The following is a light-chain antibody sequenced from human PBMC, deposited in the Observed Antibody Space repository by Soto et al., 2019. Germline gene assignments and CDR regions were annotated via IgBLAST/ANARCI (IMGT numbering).Light chain of an antibody. V-gene: IGKV1-39*01. CDR1: QSISTY. CDR2: AAS. J-gene: IGKJ3*01. Sequence: DIQMTQSPSSLSASVGDRVTITCRASQSISTYLNWYQRKPGKAPKLLIYAASSLQSGVPSRFSGSGSGTDFTLTITSLQPDDFATYYCQRNYNTPQTFGPGTRVDIK. CDR3: QRNYNTPQT.